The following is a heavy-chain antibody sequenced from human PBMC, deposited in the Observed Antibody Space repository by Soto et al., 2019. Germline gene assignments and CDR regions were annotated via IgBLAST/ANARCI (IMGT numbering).Heavy chain of an antibody. CDR1: GYTFTSYA. CDR2: INAGNGNT. V-gene: IGHV1-3*01. Sequence: ASVKVSCKASGYTFTSYAMHWVRQAPGQRLEWMGWINAGNGNTKYSQKFQGRVTITRDTSASTAYMELSSLRSEDTAVYYCARTVGYYYGTDVWGQGTTVTVSS. CDR3: ARTVGYYYGTDV. D-gene: IGHD4-17*01. J-gene: IGHJ6*02.